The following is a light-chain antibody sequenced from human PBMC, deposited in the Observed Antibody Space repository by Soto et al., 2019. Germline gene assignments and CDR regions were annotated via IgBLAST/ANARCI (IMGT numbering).Light chain of an antibody. J-gene: IGKJ4*01. CDR1: QSFGSSY. CDR2: GAS. CDR3: HQYGSSPLT. Sequence: EIVLTQSPGTLSLSPGERATLSCRASQSFGSSYLAWYQQKPGQAPRLLMHGASSRATGIPDRFSGSGSGTDFTLTITRLEPEDFAVYYCHQYGSSPLTFGGGTKVDIK. V-gene: IGKV3-20*01.